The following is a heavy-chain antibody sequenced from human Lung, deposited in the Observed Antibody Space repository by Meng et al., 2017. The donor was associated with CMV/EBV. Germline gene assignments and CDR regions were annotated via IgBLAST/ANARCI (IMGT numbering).Heavy chain of an antibody. D-gene: IGHD2-2*01. J-gene: IGHJ4*02. V-gene: IGHV1-2*02. CDR3: ARDFVVPPAATYFDY. CDR2: ISPNSGGT. CDR1: GYSFTAYY. Sequence: ASVXVSXKASGYSFTAYYIHWVRQAPGQGLEWMGWISPNSGGTNYAQRFQGRVTLTRDTSISTVYMELRRLTSDDTAVYFCARDFVVPPAATYFDYWGQGXLVTVSS.